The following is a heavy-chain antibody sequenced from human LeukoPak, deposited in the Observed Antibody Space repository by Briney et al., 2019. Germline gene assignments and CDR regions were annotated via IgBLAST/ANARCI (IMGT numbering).Heavy chain of an antibody. CDR1: GYPFIGQC. D-gene: IGHD3-22*01. CDR3: ARWHYYDARGYYPRGYFDY. J-gene: IGHJ4*02. CDR2: INPNNGDT. V-gene: IGHV1-2*02. Sequence: ASVKVSCKASGYPFIGQCLHWVRRAPGQGLEWMGWINPNNGDTDYAQKFQGRVTMTRDTSISTAYMELSRLTSDDSAVNYCARWHYYDARGYYPRGYFDYWGQGTLVTVSS.